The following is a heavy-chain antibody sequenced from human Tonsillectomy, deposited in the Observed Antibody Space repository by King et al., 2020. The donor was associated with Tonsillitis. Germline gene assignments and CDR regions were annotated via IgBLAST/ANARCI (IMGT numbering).Heavy chain of an antibody. CDR1: GFTFSSYA. CDR3: ARRDGYDTDDAFDI. V-gene: IGHV3-64*01. D-gene: IGHD5-24*01. Sequence: VQLVESGGGLVQPGGSLRLSCAASGFTFSSYAMYWVRQAPGKGLDYVSAISRYGGSTYYANSVKGRFTISRDNSKNTLYLQMGSLRAEDMAVYYCARRDGYDTDDAFDIWGQGTMVTVSS. J-gene: IGHJ3*02. CDR2: ISRYGGST.